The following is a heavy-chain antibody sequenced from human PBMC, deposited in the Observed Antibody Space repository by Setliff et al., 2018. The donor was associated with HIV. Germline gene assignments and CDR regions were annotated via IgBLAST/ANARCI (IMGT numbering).Heavy chain of an antibody. D-gene: IGHD7-27*01. V-gene: IGHV5-51*01. J-gene: IGHJ4*02. CDR1: GYSFSTSW. CDR2: IYPGDSAT. CDR3: ARLPTGDHHFDF. Sequence: GESLKISCKGSGYSFSTSWIGWVRQMPGKGLEWMGIIYPGDSATRYSPSFQGQVTISADKSISTAYLHWGSLKASDTAMYFCARLPTGDHHFDFWGEGTLVTVSS.